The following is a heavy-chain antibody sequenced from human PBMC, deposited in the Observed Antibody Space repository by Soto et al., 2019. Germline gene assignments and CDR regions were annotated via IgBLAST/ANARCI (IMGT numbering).Heavy chain of an antibody. Sequence: QVQLVESGGGVVQPGRSLRLSCAASGFTFSSYGMHWVRQAPGKGLEWVAVIWYDGSNKYYADSVKGRFTISRDNSKNTLYLQMNSLRAEDTAVYYCAREDLIVGAHFDYWGQGTLVTVSS. CDR3: AREDLIVGAHFDY. J-gene: IGHJ4*02. CDR1: GFTFSSYG. D-gene: IGHD1-26*01. V-gene: IGHV3-33*01. CDR2: IWYDGSNK.